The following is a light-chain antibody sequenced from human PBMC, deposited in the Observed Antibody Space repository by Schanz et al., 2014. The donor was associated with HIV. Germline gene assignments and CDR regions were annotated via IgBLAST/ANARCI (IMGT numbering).Light chain of an antibody. CDR2: EVT. CDR1: STDVGGSIY. V-gene: IGLV2-8*01. J-gene: IGLJ3*02. Sequence: QSALTQPPSASGSPGQSVTISCTGTSTDVGGSIYVPWYQQHTGKAPKLMIYEVTKRPSGVPDRFSGSKSGNTASLTVSGLQAEDEADYYCQSYDNSLSAWVFGGGTKLTVL. CDR3: QSYDNSLSAWV.